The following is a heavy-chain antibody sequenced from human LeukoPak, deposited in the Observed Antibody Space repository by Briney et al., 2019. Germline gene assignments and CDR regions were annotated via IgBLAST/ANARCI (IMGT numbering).Heavy chain of an antibody. CDR3: LGNWC. D-gene: IGHD1-20*01. CDR1: GFTFSSST. CDR2: ISGSGGST. J-gene: IGHJ4*02. Sequence: GGSLRLSCVASGFTFSSSTMGWVRQAPGKGLEWVSSISGSGGSTYYADSVKGRFTVSRDNSKNTLYLHMNSLTFEDTAVYYCLGNWCWGQGTLVTVSS. V-gene: IGHV3-23*01.